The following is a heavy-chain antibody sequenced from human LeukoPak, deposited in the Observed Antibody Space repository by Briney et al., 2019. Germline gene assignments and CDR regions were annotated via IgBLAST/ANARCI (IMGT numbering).Heavy chain of an antibody. CDR1: GYTFTSYY. CDR3: ARFSIGSSGYYKSEDEDDAFDI. Sequence: GASVKVSCKASGYTFTSYYMHWVRQAPGQGLEWTGIINPSGGSTSYAQKFQGRVTMTRDTSTSTVYMELSSLRSEDTAVYYCARFSIGSSGYYKSEDEDDAFDIWGQGTMVTVSS. V-gene: IGHV1-46*01. J-gene: IGHJ3*02. CDR2: INPSGGST. D-gene: IGHD3-22*01.